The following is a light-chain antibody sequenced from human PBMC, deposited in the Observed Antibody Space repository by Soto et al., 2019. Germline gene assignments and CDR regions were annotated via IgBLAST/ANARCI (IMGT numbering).Light chain of an antibody. J-gene: IGKJ1*01. CDR3: RQYDSWPPWT. CDR1: QSISHY. Sequence: EIVLTQSPGTLSLSPGERATLSCRANQSISHYLAWYQQKPGQSPRLLIYGAASRAIGIPDRFNGSGSETTFTLTISRLQSEDFAVYYCRQYDSWPPWTFGQGTKVDIK. CDR2: GAA. V-gene: IGKV3D-15*01.